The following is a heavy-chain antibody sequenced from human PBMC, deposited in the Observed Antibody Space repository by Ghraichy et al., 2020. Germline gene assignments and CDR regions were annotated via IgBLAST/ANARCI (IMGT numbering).Heavy chain of an antibody. CDR1: GGSISSSSYY. CDR2: IYYSGST. V-gene: IGHV4-39*01. D-gene: IGHD3-16*02. Sequence: SETLSLTCTVSGGSISSSSYYWGWIRQPPGKGLEWIGSIYYSGSTYYNPSLKSRVTISVDTSKNQLSLKLSSVTAADTAVYYCARHSPYDYVWGSYRYDWFDPWGQGTLVTVSS. J-gene: IGHJ5*02. CDR3: ARHSPYDYVWGSYRYDWFDP.